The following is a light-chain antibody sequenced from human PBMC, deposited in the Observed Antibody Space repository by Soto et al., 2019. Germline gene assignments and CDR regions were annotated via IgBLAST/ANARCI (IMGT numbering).Light chain of an antibody. CDR1: QSISGW. J-gene: IGKJ1*01. V-gene: IGKV1-5*01. Sequence: DIHVTHAPSTLSASVRERFTIAFRASQSISGWLAWYQQKPGKAPKILIYDASSLESGVPSRFSGSGSGTEFTLTISSLQTDDFATYYCQQYNITWTFGQGTKVDIK. CDR2: DAS. CDR3: QQYNITWT.